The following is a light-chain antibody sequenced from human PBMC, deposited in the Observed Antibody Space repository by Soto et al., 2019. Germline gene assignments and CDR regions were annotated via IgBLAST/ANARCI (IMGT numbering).Light chain of an antibody. V-gene: IGLV1-40*01. Sequence: QSVLTQPPSASGTPGQRVTISCSGSSSNIGSNYVYWYQQLPGTAPKLLIYSNSNRPSGVPDRFSGSKSGTSASLAITGLQAEDEADYYCQSYDSSLSKVFGTGTKLTVL. CDR1: SSNIGSNY. CDR2: SNS. J-gene: IGLJ1*01. CDR3: QSYDSSLSKV.